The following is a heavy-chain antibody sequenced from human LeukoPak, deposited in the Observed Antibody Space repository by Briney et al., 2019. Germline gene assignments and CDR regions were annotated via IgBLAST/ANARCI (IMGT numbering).Heavy chain of an antibody. V-gene: IGHV4-59*08. CDR3: AAWPRYCSSTSCYNAEYFQH. CDR2: VYDTGAT. D-gene: IGHD2-2*02. CDR1: GGSISGYY. J-gene: IGHJ1*01. Sequence: SEALSLTCTVSGGSISGYYWSWIRQPPGKRLEWIEYVYDTGATNYNPSLKSRVTISVDTSKNQFSLKLSSVTAADTAVYYCAAWPRYCSSTSCYNAEYFQHWGQGTLVTVSS.